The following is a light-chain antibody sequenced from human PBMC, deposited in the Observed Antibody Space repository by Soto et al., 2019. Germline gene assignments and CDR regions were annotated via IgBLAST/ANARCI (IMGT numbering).Light chain of an antibody. J-gene: IGKJ1*01. CDR3: QQSYNTPRT. CDR2: AAS. CDR1: QSISTY. Sequence: DLRMTQSPSSLSASVGDGVTITCRASQSISTYLNWYQQKPGKAPKLLIYAASSLQSGVPSRFSGSGSGTDFTLTISSLKPEDFATYYCQQSYNTPRTFGQGTKVEI. V-gene: IGKV1-39*01.